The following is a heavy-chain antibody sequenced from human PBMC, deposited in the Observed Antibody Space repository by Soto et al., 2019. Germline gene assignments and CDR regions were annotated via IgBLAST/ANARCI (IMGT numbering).Heavy chain of an antibody. CDR1: GDSISSSY. D-gene: IGHD2-2*01. J-gene: IGHJ5*02. Sequence: SETLSLTCTVSGDSISSSYWSWIRQPPGKGLEWIGYIYYTGSTNYNPSLKSRVTISVDMFKNQFSLKLSSVTAADTAVYYCARASIVLVPPAPPARHLFDPWGQGTSVTVSS. CDR2: IYYTGST. CDR3: ARASIVLVPPAPPARHLFDP. V-gene: IGHV4-59*12.